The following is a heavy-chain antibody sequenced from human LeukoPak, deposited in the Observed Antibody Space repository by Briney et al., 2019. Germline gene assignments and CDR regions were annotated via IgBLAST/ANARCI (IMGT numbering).Heavy chain of an antibody. Sequence: SETLSLTCAVYGGSFSGYYWSWIRQPPGKGLEWIGEINHSGSTNYNPSLKSRVTISVDTSKNQFSLKLSSVTAADTAVYYCARETIRGFDPWGQGTLVTVSS. V-gene: IGHV4-34*01. CDR2: INHSGST. CDR3: ARETIRGFDP. CDR1: GGSFSGYY. J-gene: IGHJ5*02. D-gene: IGHD1/OR15-1a*01.